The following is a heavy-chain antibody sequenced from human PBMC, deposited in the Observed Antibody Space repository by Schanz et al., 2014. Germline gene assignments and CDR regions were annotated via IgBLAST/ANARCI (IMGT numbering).Heavy chain of an antibody. CDR2: INTGVNT. Sequence: EVQLLESGGGLVQPGGSLRLSCAASGFTFSSYAMSWVRQAPGKGLEWVSAINTGVNTYYADSVRGRFTMSRDNSKNTLHLQMNSLRAGDAAVYYGARGLIAAAGGAFDYWGQGTLXAVSA. D-gene: IGHD6-13*01. J-gene: IGHJ4*02. CDR3: ARGLIAAAGGAFDY. V-gene: IGHV3-23*01. CDR1: GFTFSSYA.